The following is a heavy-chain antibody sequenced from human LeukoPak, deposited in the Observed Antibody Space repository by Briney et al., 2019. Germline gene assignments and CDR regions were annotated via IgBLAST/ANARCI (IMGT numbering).Heavy chain of an antibody. CDR2: IRYDGSNK. CDR3: AKHSGSYFIYYVDS. Sequence: QAGGSLRLSCAASGFTFSSYGMHWVRQAPGKGLEWVAFIRYDGSNKYYADSVKGRFTISRDNSANTLYLQMNSLRAEDTAVYYCAKHSGSYFIYYVDSWGQGTLVTVSS. D-gene: IGHD1-26*01. V-gene: IGHV3-30*02. J-gene: IGHJ4*02. CDR1: GFTFSSYG.